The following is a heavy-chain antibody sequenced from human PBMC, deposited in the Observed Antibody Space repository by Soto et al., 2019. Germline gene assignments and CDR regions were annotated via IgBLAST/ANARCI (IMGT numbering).Heavy chain of an antibody. D-gene: IGHD3-10*01. J-gene: IGHJ5*02. CDR2: INNSGRT. V-gene: IGHV4-4*07. CDR1: GGSISSYY. Sequence: QVHLQESGPGLVKPSETLSLTCTVSGGSISSYYWSWIRQPAGKGLEWIGRINNSGRTNYNPSLRSRVTMSVDTSKSQFSLKLTSVTAADTAMYYCVRDVVFASGHSNWFDPWGQGTLVTVSS. CDR3: VRDVVFASGHSNWFDP.